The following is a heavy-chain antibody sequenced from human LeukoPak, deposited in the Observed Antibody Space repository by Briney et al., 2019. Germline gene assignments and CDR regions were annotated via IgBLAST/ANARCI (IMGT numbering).Heavy chain of an antibody. J-gene: IGHJ4*02. CDR3: ARDGRSGSNYGRVDY. Sequence: GGSLRLSCAASGFTFSSYGIHWVRQAPGKGLEWVAFIRYDGSNKYYTDSVKGRFTISRDNSKNTLYLQMNSLRAEDTAVYYCARDGRSGSNYGRVDYWGQGTLVTVSS. D-gene: IGHD1-26*01. CDR1: GFTFSSYG. V-gene: IGHV3-30*02. CDR2: IRYDGSNK.